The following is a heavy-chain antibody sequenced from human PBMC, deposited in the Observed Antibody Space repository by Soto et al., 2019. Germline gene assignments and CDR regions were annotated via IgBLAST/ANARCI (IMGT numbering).Heavy chain of an antibody. CDR2: ISYDGSNK. J-gene: IGHJ6*03. D-gene: IGHD2-2*01. Sequence: GGSLRLSCAASGFTFSSYGMHWVRQAPGKGLEWVAVISYDGSNKYYADSVKGRFTISRDNSKNTLYLQMNSLRAEDTAVYYCAKDFSSTGYYYYYYMDVWGKGTTVTVSS. CDR3: AKDFSSTGYYYYYYMDV. V-gene: IGHV3-30*18. CDR1: GFTFSSYG.